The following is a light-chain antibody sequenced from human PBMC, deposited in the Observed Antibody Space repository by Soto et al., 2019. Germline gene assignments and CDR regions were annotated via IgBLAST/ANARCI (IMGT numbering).Light chain of an antibody. Sequence: DIQMTQSASSVSASVGDRVTITCRASQGIRNDLGWYQQKPGKAPKRLIYAASSLQSGVPSRFSGSGSGTEFTLTISRLEPEDFAVYYCQQFSSYPLTFGGGTKVDIK. CDR3: QQFSSYPLT. J-gene: IGKJ4*01. V-gene: IGKV1-17*01. CDR1: QGIRND. CDR2: AAS.